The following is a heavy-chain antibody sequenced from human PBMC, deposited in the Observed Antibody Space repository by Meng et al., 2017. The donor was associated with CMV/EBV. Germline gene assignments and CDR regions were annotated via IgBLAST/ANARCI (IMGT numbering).Heavy chain of an antibody. CDR3: VRLDFWSGYYYFDY. J-gene: IGHJ4*02. Sequence: GESLKISCAASRFTFSSYAMHWVRQAPGKGLEWVAVISYDGSNKYYADSVKGRFTISRDNSKNTLYLQMNSLRAEDTAVYYCVRLDFWSGYYYFDYWGQGTLVTVSS. CDR2: ISYDGSNK. CDR1: RFTFSSYA. V-gene: IGHV3-30*04. D-gene: IGHD3-3*01.